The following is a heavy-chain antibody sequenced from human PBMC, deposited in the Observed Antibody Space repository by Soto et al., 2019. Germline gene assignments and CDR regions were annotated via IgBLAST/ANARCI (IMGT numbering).Heavy chain of an antibody. Sequence: EVQLVQSGAEVKEPGESLKISCKGSGYTFTSYWIGWVRQMPGKGLEWMGIIYPSDSDTRYSPSFQGQVTISADKSISTVYLQWSSLKASDTAIYYCARSPLTIYPYYFDFWGQGTLVTVSS. D-gene: IGHD3-3*01. CDR2: IYPSDSDT. V-gene: IGHV5-51*03. CDR3: ARSPLTIYPYYFDF. CDR1: GYTFTSYW. J-gene: IGHJ4*02.